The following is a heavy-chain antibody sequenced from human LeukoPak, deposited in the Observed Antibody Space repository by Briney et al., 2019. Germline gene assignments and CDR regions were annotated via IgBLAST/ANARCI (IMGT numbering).Heavy chain of an antibody. CDR3: ARVDYGSGGVLERWFDP. Sequence: PSETLSLTCTVSGGSISSYYWSWIRQPAGKGLEWIGRIYTSGSTNYNPSLKSRVTMSVDTSKNQFSLKLSSVTAADTAVYYCARVDYGSGGVLERWFDPWGQGTLVTVSS. CDR1: GGSISSYY. J-gene: IGHJ5*02. D-gene: IGHD3-10*01. CDR2: IYTSGST. V-gene: IGHV4-4*07.